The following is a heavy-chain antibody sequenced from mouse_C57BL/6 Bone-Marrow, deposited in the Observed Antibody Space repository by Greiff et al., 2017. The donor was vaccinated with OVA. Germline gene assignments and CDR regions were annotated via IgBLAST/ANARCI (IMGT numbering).Heavy chain of an antibody. J-gene: IGHJ2*01. Sequence: QVQLQQPGAELVRPGSSVKLSCKASGYTFTSYWMDWVKQRPGQGLEWIGNIYPSDSETHYNQKFKDKATLTVDKSSSTAYLQLSSLTSEDSAVYYCARGRLRRGLDYWGQGTTLTVSS. D-gene: IGHD2-4*01. CDR1: GYTFTSYW. CDR2: IYPSDSET. V-gene: IGHV1-61*01. CDR3: ARGRLRRGLDY.